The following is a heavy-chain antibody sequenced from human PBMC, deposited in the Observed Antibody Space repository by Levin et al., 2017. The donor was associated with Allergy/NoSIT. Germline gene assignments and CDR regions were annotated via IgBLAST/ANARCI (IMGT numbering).Heavy chain of an antibody. Sequence: PGGSLRLSCAASGFTFRSYAMHWVRQAPGKGLEWVALIKYDGNNKYYADSVRGRFTISRDNSKDTLYLQMNSLGAEDTAVYYCVREGADGGNYFPFDDWGQGTLVTVSS. D-gene: IGHD4/OR15-4a*01. J-gene: IGHJ4*02. V-gene: IGHV3-30*04. CDR2: IKYDGNNK. CDR3: VREGADGGNYFPFDD. CDR1: GFTFRSYA.